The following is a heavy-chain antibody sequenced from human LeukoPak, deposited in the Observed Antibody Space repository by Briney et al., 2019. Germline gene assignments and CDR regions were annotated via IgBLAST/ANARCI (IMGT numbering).Heavy chain of an antibody. Sequence: GGSLRLSCAASGFTFSSYWMSWVRQAPGKGLEWVANIKQDGSEKYYVDSVKGRFTISRDNAKNSLYLQMNSLRAGDTAVYYCAREGGYSYGLPFDYWGQGTLVTVSS. V-gene: IGHV3-7*03. J-gene: IGHJ4*02. CDR3: AREGGYSYGLPFDY. D-gene: IGHD5-18*01. CDR1: GFTFSSYW. CDR2: IKQDGSEK.